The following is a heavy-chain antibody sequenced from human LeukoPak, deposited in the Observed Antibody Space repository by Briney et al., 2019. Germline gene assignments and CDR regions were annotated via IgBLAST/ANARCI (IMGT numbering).Heavy chain of an antibody. CDR3: AKDLSYYDSSGYPNFDY. V-gene: IGHV3-66*01. D-gene: IGHD3-22*01. CDR1: GFTVSSNY. CDR2: IYSDDRS. Sequence: GGSLRLSCAASGFTVSSNYMSWVRQAPGKGMEWVSIIYSDDRSYYADSVKGRFTISRDISKNTLYLQMNSLRAEDTAVYYCAKDLSYYDSSGYPNFDYWGQGTLVTVSS. J-gene: IGHJ4*02.